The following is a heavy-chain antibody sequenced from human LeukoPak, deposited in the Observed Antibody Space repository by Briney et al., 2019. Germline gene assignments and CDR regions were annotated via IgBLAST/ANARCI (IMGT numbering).Heavy chain of an antibody. CDR2: ISWNSGSI. CDR3: ARREIAVALDY. Sequence: GRSLRLSCAASGFTFDDYAMHWVRQAPGKGLEWVSGISWNSGSIGYADSVKGRFTISRDNAKNSLYLQMNSLRAEDTAVYHCARREIAVALDYWGQGTLVTVSS. V-gene: IGHV3-9*01. D-gene: IGHD6-19*01. CDR1: GFTFDDYA. J-gene: IGHJ4*02.